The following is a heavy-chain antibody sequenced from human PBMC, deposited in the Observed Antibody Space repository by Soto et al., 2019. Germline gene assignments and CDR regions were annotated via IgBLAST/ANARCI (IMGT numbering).Heavy chain of an antibody. CDR2: IYYSGST. Sequence: SETLSLTCTVSGGSISSYYWSWIRQPPGKGLEWIGYIYYSGSTNYNPSLKSAVTISVDTSKNQFSLKLSSVTAADTAVYYCAREELTYYDFWSGYSNWFDPWGQGTLVTVSS. CDR1: GGSISSYY. D-gene: IGHD3-3*01. CDR3: AREELTYYDFWSGYSNWFDP. V-gene: IGHV4-59*01. J-gene: IGHJ5*02.